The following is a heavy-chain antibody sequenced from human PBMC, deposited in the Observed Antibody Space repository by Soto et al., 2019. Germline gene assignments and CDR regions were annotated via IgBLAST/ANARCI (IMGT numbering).Heavy chain of an antibody. V-gene: IGHV4-31*03. CDR2: IYYSGNT. J-gene: IGHJ2*01. CDR1: GGSISSGGYY. D-gene: IGHD3-3*01. Sequence: QVQLQESGPGLVKPSQTLSLTCTVSGGSISSGGYYWSWIRQHPGKGLEWIGYIYYSGNTYYNPSHQSRVTISVDTSKNHFSLKLSSVTAADTAVYYGARGPDSSHWYCDLWGRGTLVAVAS. CDR3: ARGPDSSHWYCDL.